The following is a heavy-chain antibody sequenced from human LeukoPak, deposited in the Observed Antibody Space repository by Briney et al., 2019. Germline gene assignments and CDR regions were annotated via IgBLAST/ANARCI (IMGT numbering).Heavy chain of an antibody. Sequence: GGSLRLSCAASGFTFSSYSMNWVRQAPAKGLEWVAFIRNDGSMKYYADSVKGRFTISRDNSKNTLYLQMNNLRTEDMAVYYCAKDETAAGAGGDNWGQGTLVTVSS. D-gene: IGHD6-13*01. V-gene: IGHV3-30*02. J-gene: IGHJ4*02. CDR1: GFTFSSYS. CDR2: IRNDGSMK. CDR3: AKDETAAGAGGDN.